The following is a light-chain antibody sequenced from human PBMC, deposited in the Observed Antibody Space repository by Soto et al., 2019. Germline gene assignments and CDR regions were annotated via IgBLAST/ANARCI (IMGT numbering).Light chain of an antibody. V-gene: IGKV3-11*01. CDR1: ESVGSH. CDR2: GSS. J-gene: IGKJ5*01. Sequence: EIVVTQSPDTLSVSPGERAALSCRTSESVGSHLAWYQQKPGQVPRLLIYGSSNRATGIPARFSGSGSGTDFTLTISSLDPEDSAVYYCHQRSNWPITFGQGTRLEI. CDR3: HQRSNWPIT.